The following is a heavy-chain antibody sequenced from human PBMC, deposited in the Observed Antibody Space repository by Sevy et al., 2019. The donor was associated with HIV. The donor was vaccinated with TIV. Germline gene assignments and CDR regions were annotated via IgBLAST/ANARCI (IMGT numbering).Heavy chain of an antibody. CDR1: GFIFSNFA. CDR2: TSYDGSHK. V-gene: IGHV3-30*04. J-gene: IGHJ1*01. D-gene: IGHD1-26*01. Sequence: GGSLRLSCAASGFIFSNFAMHWVRQAPGKGLEWVAVTSYDGSHKYYADSVKGRLTVSRDISRNILSLEMNSLRRDDTAVYYCARGENNDEFFQYWGQGTLVTVSS. CDR3: ARGENNDEFFQY.